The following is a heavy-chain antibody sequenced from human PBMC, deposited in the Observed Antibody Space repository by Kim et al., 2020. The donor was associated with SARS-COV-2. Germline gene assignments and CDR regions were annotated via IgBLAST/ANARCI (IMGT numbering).Heavy chain of an antibody. J-gene: IGHJ4*02. CDR1: GGSISSSSYY. D-gene: IGHD3-10*01. CDR2: IYYSGST. CDR3: ARPIDGYGSGSYYTYFDY. Sequence: SETLSLTCTVSGGSISSSSYYWGWIRQPPGKGLEWIGSIYYSGSTYYNPSLKSRVTISVDTSKNQFSLKLSSVTAADTAVYYCARPIDGYGSGSYYTYFDYWGQGTLVTVSS. V-gene: IGHV4-39*01.